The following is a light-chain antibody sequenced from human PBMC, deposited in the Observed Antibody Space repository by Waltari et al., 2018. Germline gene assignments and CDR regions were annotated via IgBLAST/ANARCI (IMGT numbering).Light chain of an antibody. CDR1: QNVRTF. CDR2: DAS. Sequence: DIVLTPSPATLSLSPGDRATLSRRASQNVRTFLAWYQQKPGQAPRLLIYDASNRAIGIPARFSGSGSGTDFTLTISSLEPEDCAVYYCQQRFDWPLTFGGGTKVEIK. CDR3: QQRFDWPLT. V-gene: IGKV3-11*01. J-gene: IGKJ4*01.